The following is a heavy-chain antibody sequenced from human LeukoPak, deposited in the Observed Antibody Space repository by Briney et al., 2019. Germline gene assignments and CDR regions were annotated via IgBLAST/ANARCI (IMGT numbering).Heavy chain of an antibody. CDR3: ARGPGTAALGSRKYYFYGMDV. V-gene: IGHV4-34*01. D-gene: IGHD6-13*01. Sequence: SETLCLTCAVSGVAFSTYDRTWVRQSPGKGLEWIGEVNQRGSTNYNPSLKSRVSILVETSNNQFSLRLASVTAADSAVYYCARGPGTAALGSRKYYFYGMDVWGPGTTVTVSS. J-gene: IGHJ6*02. CDR1: GVAFSTYD. CDR2: VNQRGST.